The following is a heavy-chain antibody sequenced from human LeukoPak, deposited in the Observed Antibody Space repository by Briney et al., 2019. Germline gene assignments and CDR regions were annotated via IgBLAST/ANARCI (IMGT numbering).Heavy chain of an antibody. CDR2: IRASFTP. CDR1: GFDFSTYA. V-gene: IGHV3-23*01. D-gene: IGHD4-17*01. Sequence: PGGSLRLSCAASGFDFSTYAINWVRQAPGKGLEWVSVIRASFTPYYAESVKGRFTISRDNSKNTLYLQMESLRVEDTALYYCVRDSPRGVGYGDLDYWGQGALVTVSS. CDR3: VRDSPRGVGYGDLDY. J-gene: IGHJ4*02.